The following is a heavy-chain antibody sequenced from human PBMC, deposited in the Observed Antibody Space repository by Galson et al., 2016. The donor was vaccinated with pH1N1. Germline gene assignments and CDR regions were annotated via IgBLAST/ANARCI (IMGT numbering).Heavy chain of an antibody. J-gene: IGHJ6*02. CDR2: VSSTSTYT. D-gene: IGHD3-3*01. CDR1: GFTFSDYY. CDR3: ARDESSDFWSGLYGTDV. V-gene: IGHV3-11*06. Sequence: LRLSCAASGFTFSDYYMSWIRQAPGKGLEWISYVSSTSTYTKYADSVEGRFTISRDNAKNSLYLQMSSLRAEDTAVYYCARDESSDFWSGLYGTDVWGLGTTVTVSS.